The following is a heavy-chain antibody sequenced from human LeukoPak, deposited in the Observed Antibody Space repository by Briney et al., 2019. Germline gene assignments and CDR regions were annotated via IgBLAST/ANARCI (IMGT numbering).Heavy chain of an antibody. V-gene: IGHV3-23*01. CDR3: AKGSYSIDY. Sequence: GGSLRLSCAAPRFTFSNYAMSWVRQAPGKGLEWVSAISGSGGTTYYADSVKGRFTISRDNTKNTLYLQMNSLRAEDTAIYFCAKGSYSIDYWGQGTLVTVSS. CDR1: RFTFSNYA. D-gene: IGHD1-26*01. CDR2: ISGSGGTT. J-gene: IGHJ4*02.